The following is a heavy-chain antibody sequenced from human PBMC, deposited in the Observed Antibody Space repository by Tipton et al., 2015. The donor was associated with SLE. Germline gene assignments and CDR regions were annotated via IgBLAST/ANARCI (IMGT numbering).Heavy chain of an antibody. CDR1: GGYISSGGYY. V-gene: IGHV4-31*03. Sequence: TLSLTCSVSGGYISSGGYYWSWIRQVPGMGLQWIGYIYYGAYGGSTYYNPSLKGRVPILVDTSKNQFSLRLSSVTAADTAVYYCARVPDCSGAGCYSRTSYYYYMDVWGTGTTVTVSS. J-gene: IGHJ6*03. CDR2: IYYGAYGGST. CDR3: ARVPDCSGAGCYSRTSYYYYMDV. D-gene: IGHD2-15*01.